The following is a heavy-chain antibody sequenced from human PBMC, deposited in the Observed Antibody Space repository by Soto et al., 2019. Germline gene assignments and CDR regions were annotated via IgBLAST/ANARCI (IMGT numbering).Heavy chain of an antibody. CDR2: ISYDGSNK. V-gene: IGHV3-30*18. J-gene: IGHJ4*02. Sequence: GGSLRLSCAASGFTFSSYGMHWVRQAPGKGLEWVAVISYDGSNKYYADSVKGRFTISRDNSKNTLYLQMNSLRAEDTAVYYCAKGEMGITGYFDWLPWNDFDYWGQGTLVTVS. D-gene: IGHD3-9*01. CDR1: GFTFSSYG. CDR3: AKGEMGITGYFDWLPWNDFDY.